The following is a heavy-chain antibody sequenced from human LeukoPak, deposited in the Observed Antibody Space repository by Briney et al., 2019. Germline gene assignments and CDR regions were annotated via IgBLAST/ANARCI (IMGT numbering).Heavy chain of an antibody. V-gene: IGHV4-61*02. Sequence: SQTLSLTCTVSGGSVRRGNYYWTWIRQPAGSGLEWIGRIYTSGTTDYNPSLRTRVTISVDASRNQFSLNLSSVTAADTAVYYCARWSGSVTARNYYYYMDVWGEGTTVTVSS. CDR1: GGSVRRGNYY. D-gene: IGHD6-6*01. CDR2: IYTSGTT. J-gene: IGHJ6*03. CDR3: ARWSGSVTARNYYYYMDV.